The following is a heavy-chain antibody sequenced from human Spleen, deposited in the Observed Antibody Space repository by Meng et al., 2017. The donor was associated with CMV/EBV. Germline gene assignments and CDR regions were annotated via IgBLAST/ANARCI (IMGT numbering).Heavy chain of an antibody. CDR3: ARLYCSSSCEINWFDP. D-gene: IGHD2-2*01. V-gene: IGHV4-30-4*08. CDR1: GGSINSGDYL. J-gene: IGHJ5*02. Sequence: SETLSLTCTVSGGSINSGDYLWNWIRQPPGKGLEWLGYISYSGSTYDNPSLQSRVTISLDTSRNQFSLKLSSVTAADTAVYYCARLYCSSSCEINWFDPWGQGTLVTVSS. CDR2: ISYSGST.